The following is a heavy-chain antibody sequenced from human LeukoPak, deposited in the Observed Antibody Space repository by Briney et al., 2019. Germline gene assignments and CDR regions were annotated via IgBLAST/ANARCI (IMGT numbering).Heavy chain of an antibody. Sequence: ASVKVSCKASGYTFTGYYMHWVRQAPGQGLEWMGWINPNSGGTNYAQKFQGRVTMTRDTSISTAYMELSRLRSDDTAVYYCARDPNPFFYGDYGVVCWFDPWGQGTLVTVSS. D-gene: IGHD4-17*01. CDR2: INPNSGGT. CDR1: GYTFTGYY. J-gene: IGHJ5*02. V-gene: IGHV1-2*02. CDR3: ARDPNPFFYGDYGVVCWFDP.